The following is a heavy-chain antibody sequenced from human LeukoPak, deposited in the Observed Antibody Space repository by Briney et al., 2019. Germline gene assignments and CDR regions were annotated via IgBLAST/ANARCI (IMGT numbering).Heavy chain of an antibody. Sequence: PGGCLRLSCAGSGFNFQYAWMTWVRRAPGKGLEWVGRIKSKRDGETTDYAALVKSRFSISRDDSKNTVYLQMNSLRTEDTAVYYCTSLVGSPTYWGQGTLVIVSS. D-gene: IGHD4-23*01. CDR2: IKSKRDGETT. CDR3: TSLVGSPTY. CDR1: GFNFQYAW. V-gene: IGHV3-15*01. J-gene: IGHJ4*02.